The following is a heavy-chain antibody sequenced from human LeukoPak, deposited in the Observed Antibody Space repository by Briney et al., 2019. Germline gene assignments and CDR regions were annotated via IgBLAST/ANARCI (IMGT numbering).Heavy chain of an antibody. V-gene: IGHV1-69*05. D-gene: IGHD4-17*01. CDR2: IIPIFGTA. CDR3: ARDHYGDYKPYYYYMDV. J-gene: IGHJ6*03. CDR1: GGTFSSYA. Sequence: SVKVSCKASGGTFSSYAISWVRQAPGQGLEWMGGIIPIFGTANYAQKFQGRVTITTDESTGTAYMELSSLRSEDTAVYYCARDHYGDYKPYYYYMDVWGKGTTVTVSS.